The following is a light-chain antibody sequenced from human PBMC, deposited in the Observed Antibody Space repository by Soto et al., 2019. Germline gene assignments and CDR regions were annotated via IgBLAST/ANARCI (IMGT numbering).Light chain of an antibody. J-gene: IGLJ3*02. Sequence: QSALTQPPSASGSPGQSVTISFTGTSSDVGAYQYVSWYQQYPGKAPKLMIYEVTKRPSGVPDRFSGSKSGNTASLTVSGLQAEDEADYYCTSYVGNDIWVFGGGTKLTVL. CDR1: SSDVGAYQY. CDR2: EVT. V-gene: IGLV2-8*01. CDR3: TSYVGNDIWV.